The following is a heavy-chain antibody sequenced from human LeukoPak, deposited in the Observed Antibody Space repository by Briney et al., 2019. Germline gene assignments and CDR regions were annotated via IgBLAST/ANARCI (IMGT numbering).Heavy chain of an antibody. Sequence: PSETLSLTCTVSGGSISSGSYYWSWIRQPAGKGLEWIGRIYTSGSTNYNPSLKSRVTISVDTSKNQFSLKLSSVTAADTAVYYCARASIAVAGTGFDYWGQGTLVTVSS. CDR3: ARASIAVAGTGFDY. CDR1: GGSISSGSYY. D-gene: IGHD6-19*01. CDR2: IYTSGST. J-gene: IGHJ4*02. V-gene: IGHV4-61*02.